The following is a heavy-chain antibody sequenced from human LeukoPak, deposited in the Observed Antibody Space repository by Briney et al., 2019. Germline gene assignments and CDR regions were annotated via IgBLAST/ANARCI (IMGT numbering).Heavy chain of an antibody. CDR2: IYYSGST. CDR3: GSSYRSSWKTISYYFAMYV. CDR1: GGSISSYY. J-gene: IGHJ6*02. D-gene: IGHD6-13*01. Sequence: PSETLSLTCTVSGGSISSYYWSWIRQPPGKGLEWIGYIYYSGSTNYNPSLKSRVTLSVDTSKSQFSLRLSSVTAADTAVYYCGSSYRSSWKTISYYFAMYVWGQGTTVTVSS. V-gene: IGHV4-59*01.